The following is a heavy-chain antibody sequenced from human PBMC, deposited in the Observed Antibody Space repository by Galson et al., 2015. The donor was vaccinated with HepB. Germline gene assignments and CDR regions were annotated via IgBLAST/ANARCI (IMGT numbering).Heavy chain of an antibody. D-gene: IGHD3-3*01. V-gene: IGHV3-30-3*01. CDR1: GFTFSSYA. Sequence: SLRLSCAASGFTFSSYAMHWVRQAPGKGLEWVAVISYDGSNKYYADSVKGRFTISRDNSKNTLYLQMNSLRAEDTAVYYCARKYDFWSGYYRNLYFDYWGQGTLVTVSS. CDR2: ISYDGSNK. CDR3: ARKYDFWSGYYRNLYFDY. J-gene: IGHJ4*02.